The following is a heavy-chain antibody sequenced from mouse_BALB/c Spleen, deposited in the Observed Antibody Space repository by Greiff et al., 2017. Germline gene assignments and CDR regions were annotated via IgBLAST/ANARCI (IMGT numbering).Heavy chain of an antibody. D-gene: IGHD2-4*01. V-gene: IGHV5-4*02. J-gene: IGHJ4*01. CDR1: GFTSSDYY. CDR3: ARDGLDDYDAYAMDY. Sequence: EVKLQESGGGLVKPGGSLKLSCAASGFTSSDYYMYWVRQTPEKRLEWVATISDGGSYTYYPDSVKGRFTISRDNAKNNLYLQMSSLKSEDTAMYYCARDGLDDYDAYAMDYWGQGTSVTVSS. CDR2: ISDGGSYT.